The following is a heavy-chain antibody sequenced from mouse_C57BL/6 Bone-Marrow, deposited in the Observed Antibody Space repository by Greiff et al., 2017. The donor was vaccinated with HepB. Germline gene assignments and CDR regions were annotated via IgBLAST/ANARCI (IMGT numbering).Heavy chain of an antibody. CDR3: ARVPTVVEYYFDY. D-gene: IGHD1-1*01. Sequence: QVQLQQSGAELVKPGASVKISCKASGYAFSSYWMNWVKQRPGKGLEWIGQIYPGDGDTNYNGKFKGKATLTADKSSSTAYMQLSSLTSEDSAVYFCARVPTVVEYYFDYWGQGTTLTVSS. J-gene: IGHJ2*01. CDR2: IYPGDGDT. V-gene: IGHV1-80*01. CDR1: GYAFSSYW.